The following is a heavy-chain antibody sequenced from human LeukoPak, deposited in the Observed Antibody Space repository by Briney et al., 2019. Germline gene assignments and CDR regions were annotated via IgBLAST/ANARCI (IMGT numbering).Heavy chain of an antibody. CDR1: GCSISSYY. V-gene: IGHV4-4*07. CDR2: IYTSGST. D-gene: IGHD3-22*01. CDR3: ARGGSRYDSSGYYEGDY. J-gene: IGHJ4*02. Sequence: PSETLSLTCTVSGCSISSYYWSWIRQPAGKGLEWIGRIYTSGSTNYNPSLKSRVTMSVDTSKNQFSLKLSSVTAADTAVYYCARGGSRYDSSGYYEGDYWGQGTLVTVSS.